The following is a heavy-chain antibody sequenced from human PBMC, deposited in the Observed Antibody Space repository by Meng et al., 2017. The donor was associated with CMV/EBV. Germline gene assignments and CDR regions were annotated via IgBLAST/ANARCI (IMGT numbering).Heavy chain of an antibody. D-gene: IGHD2-15*01. V-gene: IGHV1-18*01. Sequence: ASVKVSCKASGYTFTSYGISWVRQAPGQGLEWMGWISAYNGNTNYAQKFQGRVTMTTDTSTSTAYMELSSLRSDDTAVYYCARIKFRPDAGPGGSCYHYYYGMDVWGQGTTVTVSS. CDR3: ARIKFRPDAGPGGSCYHYYYGMDV. CDR2: ISAYNGNT. J-gene: IGHJ6*02. CDR1: GYTFTSYG.